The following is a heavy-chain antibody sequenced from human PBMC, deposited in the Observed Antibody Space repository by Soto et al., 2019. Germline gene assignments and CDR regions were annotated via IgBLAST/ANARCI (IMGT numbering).Heavy chain of an antibody. D-gene: IGHD6-6*01. CDR2: ISSSSSTI. J-gene: IGHJ6*02. CDR1: GFTFSSYS. V-gene: IGHV3-48*02. Sequence: SCAASGFTFSSYSMNWVRQAPGKGLEWVSYISSSSSTIYYADSVKGRFTISRDNAKNPLYLQMNSLRDEDTAVYYCARASSSPTYYYYGMDVWGQGTTVTVSS. CDR3: ARASSSPTYYYYGMDV.